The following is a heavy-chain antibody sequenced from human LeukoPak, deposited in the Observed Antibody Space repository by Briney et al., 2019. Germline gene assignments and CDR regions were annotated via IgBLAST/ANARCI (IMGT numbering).Heavy chain of an antibody. D-gene: IGHD4-17*01. CDR3: ARTPVGFNTVTPTDVHY. CDR1: GGSVSSGSYY. Sequence: SETLSLTCTVSGGSVSSGSYYWSWIRQPPGKGLEWIGYIFYSGSTNYNPSLKSRVTMSIGTSKDQFSLKLNSVTAADTAMYYCARTPVGFNTVTPTDVHYWGQGTLVTVSS. J-gene: IGHJ4*02. CDR2: IFYSGST. V-gene: IGHV4-61*01.